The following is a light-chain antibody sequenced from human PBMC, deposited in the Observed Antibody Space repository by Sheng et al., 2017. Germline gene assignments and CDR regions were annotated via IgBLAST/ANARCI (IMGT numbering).Light chain of an antibody. CDR2: KAS. V-gene: IGKV1-5*03. Sequence: DIQMTQSPSTLSASVGDRVTITCRASQSISSWLAWYQQKPGKAPKLLIYKASTLESGVPSRFSGSGSGTEFTLTISSLQPDDFATYYCQQYGRYPFTFGGGTKVEIK. CDR1: QSISSW. CDR3: QQYGRYPFT. J-gene: IGKJ4*01.